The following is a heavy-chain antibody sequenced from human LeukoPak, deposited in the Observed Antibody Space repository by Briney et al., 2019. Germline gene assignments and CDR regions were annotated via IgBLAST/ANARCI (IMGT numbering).Heavy chain of an antibody. Sequence: GGSLRLSCAASGFTFSSYGMHWVRQAPGKGLEWVAVISYDGSNKYYADSVKGRFTISRDNSKNTLYLQMNSLRAEDTAVYYCAKVGNLLAAAGSFDYWGQGTLVTVSS. CDR2: ISYDGSNK. CDR3: AKVGNLLAAAGSFDY. V-gene: IGHV3-30*18. D-gene: IGHD6-13*01. J-gene: IGHJ4*02. CDR1: GFTFSSYG.